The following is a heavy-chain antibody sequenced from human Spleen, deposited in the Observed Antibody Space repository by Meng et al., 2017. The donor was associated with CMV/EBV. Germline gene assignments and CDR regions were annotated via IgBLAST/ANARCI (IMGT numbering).Heavy chain of an antibody. Sequence: GESLKISCAASGFTFSSYGMHWVRQAPGKGLEWVAFIRYDGSNKYYTDSVKGRFTISRDNSKNTLYLQMNSLRAEDTAVYYCAKDNWNYRSYFDYWGQGTLVTVSS. CDR1: GFTFSSYG. D-gene: IGHD1-7*01. J-gene: IGHJ4*02. CDR3: AKDNWNYRSYFDY. CDR2: IRYDGSNK. V-gene: IGHV3-30*02.